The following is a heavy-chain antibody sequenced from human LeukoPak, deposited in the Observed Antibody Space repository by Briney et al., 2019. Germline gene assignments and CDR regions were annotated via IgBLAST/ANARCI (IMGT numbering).Heavy chain of an antibody. CDR2: IRSKAYGGTT. CDR3: TRGPKTRVRFDY. J-gene: IGHJ4*02. D-gene: IGHD3-10*01. Sequence: PGGSLRLSCTASGFTFGDYAMSWVRQAPGKGLEWVGLIRSKAYGGTTEYAASVKGRFTISRDDSKSIAYLQMNSLKTEDTAVYYCTRGPKTRVRFDYWGQGTLVTVSS. CDR1: GFTFGDYA. V-gene: IGHV3-49*04.